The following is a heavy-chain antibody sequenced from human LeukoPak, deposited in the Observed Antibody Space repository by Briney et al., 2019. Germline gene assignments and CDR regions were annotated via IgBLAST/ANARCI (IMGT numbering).Heavy chain of an antibody. CDR1: GFTFSSYA. Sequence: GGSLRLSCAASGFTFSSYAMSWVRQAPGKGLEWVSAISGSGGSTYYADSVKGRFTISRDNSKNTLYLQMNSLRAEDTAVYYCARDRRDGYCLGHWGQGTRVTVSS. CDR3: ARDRRDGYCLGH. V-gene: IGHV3-23*01. J-gene: IGHJ4*02. D-gene: IGHD5-24*01. CDR2: ISGSGGST.